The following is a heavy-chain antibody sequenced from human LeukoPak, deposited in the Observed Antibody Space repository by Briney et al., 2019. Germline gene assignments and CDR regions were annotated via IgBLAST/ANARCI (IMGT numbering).Heavy chain of an antibody. J-gene: IGHJ6*03. V-gene: IGHV1-8*01. CDR3: ARVEGFRGYGDYDLYYYYMDV. CDR1: GYTFTSYD. D-gene: IGHD4-17*01. Sequence: ASVKVSCKASGYTFTSYDINWVRQATGQGLEWMGWMNPNSGNTGYAQKFQGRVTMTRNTSISTAYMALSSLRSEDTAVYYCARVEGFRGYGDYDLYYYYMDVWGKGTTVTVSS. CDR2: MNPNSGNT.